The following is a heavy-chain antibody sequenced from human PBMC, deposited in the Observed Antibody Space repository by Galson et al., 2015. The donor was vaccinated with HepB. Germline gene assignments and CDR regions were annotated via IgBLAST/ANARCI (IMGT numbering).Heavy chain of an antibody. CDR3: AKGSGDPYCSSTSCPPNY. Sequence: SLRLSCAASGFTFSSYGMHWVRQAPGKGLEWVAVISYDGSNKYYADSVKGRFTISRDNSKNTLYLQMNSLRAEDTAVYYCAKGSGDPYCSSTSCPPNYWGQGTLVTVSS. CDR1: GFTFSSYG. CDR2: ISYDGSNK. V-gene: IGHV3-30*18. J-gene: IGHJ4*02. D-gene: IGHD2-2*01.